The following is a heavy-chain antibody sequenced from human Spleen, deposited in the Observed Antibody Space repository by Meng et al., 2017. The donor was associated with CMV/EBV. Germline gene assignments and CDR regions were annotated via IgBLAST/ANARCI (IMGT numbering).Heavy chain of an antibody. CDR1: GGSFSGYS. D-gene: IGHD3-3*01. CDR3: ARGDKVVVFGVVIKLGFDP. Sequence: SQTLSLTCAVYGGSFSGYSWNWIRQPPGKGLEWIGEINDSGTTNYNPSLKSRVTISMDTSRNQFSLKVNSATAADTAIYYCARGDKVVVFGVVIKLGFDPWGQGTLVTVSS. CDR2: INDSGTT. V-gene: IGHV4-34*01. J-gene: IGHJ5*02.